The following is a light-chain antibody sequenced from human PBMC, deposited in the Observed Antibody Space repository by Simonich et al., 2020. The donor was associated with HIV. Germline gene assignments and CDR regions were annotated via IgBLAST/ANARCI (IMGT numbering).Light chain of an antibody. CDR2: WAS. J-gene: IGKJ4*01. V-gene: IGKV4-1*01. Sequence: DIVMTQSPDSLAVSLGERATINCKSSQSVLYSSNNKNYLAWYQQKPGQPPKLLIYWASTRESWVPDRFSGSGSGTDFTLTISSLQAEDVAVYYCQQYYNTPLTFGGGTKVEI. CDR3: QQYYNTPLT. CDR1: QSVLYSSNNKNY.